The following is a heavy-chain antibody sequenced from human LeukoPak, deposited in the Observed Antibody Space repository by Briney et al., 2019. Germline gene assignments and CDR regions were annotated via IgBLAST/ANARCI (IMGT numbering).Heavy chain of an antibody. CDR3: ARGGALDI. D-gene: IGHD4/OR15-4a*01. J-gene: IGHJ3*02. CDR1: GFTVSDNY. CDR2: ISNGGNT. Sequence: PGGSLRLPCAASGFTVSDNYMAWVRQAPGKGLEGVSLISNGGNTYYEDSVKGRFTISRDISQNMLYLQMNSLRAEDPAVYYCARGGALDIWGQGTMVIVS. V-gene: IGHV3-53*01.